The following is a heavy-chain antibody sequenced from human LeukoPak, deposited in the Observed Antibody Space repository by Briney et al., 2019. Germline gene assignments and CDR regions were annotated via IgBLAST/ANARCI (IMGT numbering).Heavy chain of an antibody. V-gene: IGHV4-59*01. D-gene: IGHD1-26*01. CDR3: ARATRGELSLFDY. CDR1: GGSISSYY. Sequence: PSETLSLTCTVSGGSISSYYWSWIWQPPGKGLEWIGYIYYSGSTNYNPSLKSRVTISVDTSKNQFSLKLSSVTAADTAVYYCARATRGELSLFDYWGQGTLVTVSS. J-gene: IGHJ4*02. CDR2: IYYSGST.